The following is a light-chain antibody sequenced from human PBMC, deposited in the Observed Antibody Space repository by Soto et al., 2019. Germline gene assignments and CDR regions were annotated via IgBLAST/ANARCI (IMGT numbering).Light chain of an antibody. CDR1: QSISSW. CDR3: HQYNSYSPT. Sequence: DIQMTQSPSTLSASVGDRVTITCRASQSISSWLAWYQQKPGKAPKLLIFDASTLESGVPSRFSGGGSGTECSLTISSLQPDDFATYYCHQYNSYSPTFGQGTKLENK. J-gene: IGKJ2*01. V-gene: IGKV1-5*01. CDR2: DAS.